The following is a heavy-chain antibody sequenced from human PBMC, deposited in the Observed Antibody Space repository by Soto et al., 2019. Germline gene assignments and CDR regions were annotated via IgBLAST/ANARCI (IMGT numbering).Heavy chain of an antibody. D-gene: IGHD2-15*01. J-gene: IGHJ4*02. CDR1: GFVFRSYE. CDR2: ISGSGSPI. V-gene: IGHV3-48*03. Sequence: EVQLVESGGHLLQPGGSLRLSCEASGFVFRSYEMNWVRQAPGKGLEWVSYISGSGSPIYYADSVKGRFTVSRDNTRNSLYLHMNSLRAEDTAVYYCARGGYLDNWGPGTLVTVSS. CDR3: ARGGYLDN.